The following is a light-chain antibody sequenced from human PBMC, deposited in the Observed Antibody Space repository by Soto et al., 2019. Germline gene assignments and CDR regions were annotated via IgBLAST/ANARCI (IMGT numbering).Light chain of an antibody. CDR3: QQYADSPIT. CDR1: LNINSY. CDR2: CAS. Sequence: VSPQSPATLSLSTCETDKPPCTASLNINSYLAWYQQRPGKGPKLLLFCASSLGRGIPARFSGSWSGTDFTLAISRVEPEDFAVYFCQQYADSPITFGQGTRLEIK. J-gene: IGKJ5*01. V-gene: IGKV3-20*01.